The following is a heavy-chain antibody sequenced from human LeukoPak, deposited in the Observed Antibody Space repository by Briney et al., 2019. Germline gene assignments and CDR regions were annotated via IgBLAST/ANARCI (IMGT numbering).Heavy chain of an antibody. J-gene: IGHJ6*03. Sequence: SETLSLTCTVSGGSISSGSYYWSWIRQPDGKGLEWIVRIYTSGSTNYNPSLKSRVTISVDTSKNQFSLKLSSVTAADTAVYYCARGELNTVPAATYYYYMDVWGKGTTVTVSS. CDR2: IYTSGST. D-gene: IGHD2-2*01. V-gene: IGHV4-61*02. CDR3: ARGELNTVPAATYYYYMDV. CDR1: GGSISSGSYY.